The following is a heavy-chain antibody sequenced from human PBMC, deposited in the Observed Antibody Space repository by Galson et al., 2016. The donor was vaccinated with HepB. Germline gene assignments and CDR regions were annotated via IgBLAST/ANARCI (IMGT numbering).Heavy chain of an antibody. J-gene: IGHJ4*02. CDR3: VRAVTGYYDY. CDR1: GDSVSSNGAA. D-gene: IGHD3-9*01. Sequence: CAISGDSVSSNGAAWNWIRQSPSRGLEWLGRTYYRSKWYYDYALSVKSRITINPDTSKNQFSLQLNTVTPEYTAVYYCVRAVTGYYDYWGQGTLVTVSS. CDR2: TYYRSKWYY. V-gene: IGHV6-1*01.